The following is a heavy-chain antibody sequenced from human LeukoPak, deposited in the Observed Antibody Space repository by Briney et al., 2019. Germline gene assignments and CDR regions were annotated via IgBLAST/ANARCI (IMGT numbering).Heavy chain of an antibody. D-gene: IGHD3-22*01. Sequence: SETLSLTCTVSGGSISTSNYYWGWIRQPPGTGLEWIGNIFYSGSTYYSPSLRSRVTISLDTSRNQFSLKLSSVTAADTAVYYCARDGYYYDSSGYYAFDIWGQGTMVTVSS. J-gene: IGHJ3*02. V-gene: IGHV4-39*07. CDR2: IFYSGST. CDR1: GGSISTSNYY. CDR3: ARDGYYYDSSGYYAFDI.